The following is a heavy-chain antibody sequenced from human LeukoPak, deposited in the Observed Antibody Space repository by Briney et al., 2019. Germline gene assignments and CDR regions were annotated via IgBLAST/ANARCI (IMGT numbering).Heavy chain of an antibody. J-gene: IGHJ3*02. V-gene: IGHV4-39*01. CDR3: ARGRGSGYYNAFDI. Sequence: SETLSLTCTVSGDSISSSSYYWGWIRQPPGKGLEWIGSIYYSDNTYYNPSLKSRVTISVDTSKNQFSLKLSSVTAADTAVYYCARGRGSGYYNAFDIWGQGTMVTVSS. D-gene: IGHD3-22*01. CDR1: GDSISSSSYY. CDR2: IYYSDNT.